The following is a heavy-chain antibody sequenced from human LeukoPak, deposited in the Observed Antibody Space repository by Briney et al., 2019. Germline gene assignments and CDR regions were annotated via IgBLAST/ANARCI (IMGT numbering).Heavy chain of an antibody. CDR1: GFTFSSYS. V-gene: IGHV3-21*01. CDR3: ASYPTSAPYDY. J-gene: IGHJ4*02. CDR2: ISSSSYI. Sequence: PGGPLRLSCAASGFTFSSYSMNWVRQAPGKGLEWVSSISSSSYIYYADSVKGRFTISRDNAKNSLYLQMNSLRAEDTAVYYCASYPTSAPYDYWGQGTLVTVSS.